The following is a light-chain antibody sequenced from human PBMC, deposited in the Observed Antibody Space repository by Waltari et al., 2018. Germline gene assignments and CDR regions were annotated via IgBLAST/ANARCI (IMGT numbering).Light chain of an antibody. J-gene: IGKJ1*01. Sequence: DIQMTQSPPALSASVGDRVSITCRSSQSISNYLNWYQQRTGKAPEFLIYSESSLQPRVPSRFSGSGVGTHYTLAISSLQPEDFATYFWQQSHSSPWTFGLGTKVEIK. CDR3: QQSHSSPWT. CDR1: QSISNY. V-gene: IGKV1-39*01. CDR2: SES.